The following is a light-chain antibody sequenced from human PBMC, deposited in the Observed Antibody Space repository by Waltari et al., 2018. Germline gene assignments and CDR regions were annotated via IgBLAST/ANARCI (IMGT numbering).Light chain of an antibody. Sequence: DIVMTQFPDHLAVSLGERATINCKSSQSVLYSPNNENYVAWYQHKPRQPPKLLIYWASARESGVPDRFSGSGSGTDFTLTITRLQAEDVAVYYCLQYFSSPYSFGQGTKLEIK. CDR2: WAS. J-gene: IGKJ2*01. CDR3: LQYFSSPYS. CDR1: QSVLYSPNNENY. V-gene: IGKV4-1*01.